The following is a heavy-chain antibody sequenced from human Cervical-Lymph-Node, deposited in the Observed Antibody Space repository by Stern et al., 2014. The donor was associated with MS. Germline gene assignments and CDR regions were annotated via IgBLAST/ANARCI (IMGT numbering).Heavy chain of an antibody. J-gene: IGHJ3*02. CDR2: IYNGGST. CDR3: ARVTVTTGYDAFDI. Sequence: EVQLEESGGGLVQPGGSLRLSCAASGFTVSSNYMSWVRQAPGKGLEWVSVIYNGGSTYYADSVKGRFTISRHNSKNTLYLQMNSLRAEDTAVYYCARVTVTTGYDAFDIWGQGTMVTVSS. CDR1: GFTVSSNY. D-gene: IGHD4-17*01. V-gene: IGHV3-53*04.